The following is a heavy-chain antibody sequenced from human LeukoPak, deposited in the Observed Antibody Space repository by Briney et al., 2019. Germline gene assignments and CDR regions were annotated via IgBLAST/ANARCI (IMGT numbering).Heavy chain of an antibody. J-gene: IGHJ4*02. CDR1: GGSISSYY. D-gene: IGHD6-13*01. Sequence: PSETLSLTCTVSGGSISSYYWSWIRQPPGKGLEWIGYISDSGSTKYNPSLKSRVTISLDTSKKQFSLKLTSVIAADTAMYYCARVPYDSNWYYFDYWGQGTLVTVSS. CDR3: ARVPYDSNWYYFDY. V-gene: IGHV4-59*01. CDR2: ISDSGST.